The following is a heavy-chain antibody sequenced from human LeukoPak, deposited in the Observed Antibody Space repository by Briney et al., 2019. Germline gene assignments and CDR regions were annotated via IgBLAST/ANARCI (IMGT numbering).Heavy chain of an antibody. Sequence: GGSLRLSCAASGFTFSSYWMSWVRQAPGKGLEWVANIKQDGSEKYYVDSVKGRFTISRDNAKNSLYLQMNSLRAEDTAVYYCARDGVWFGELEFDPWGQGTLVTVSS. J-gene: IGHJ5*02. V-gene: IGHV3-7*01. D-gene: IGHD3-10*01. CDR3: ARDGVWFGELEFDP. CDR1: GFTFSSYW. CDR2: IKQDGSEK.